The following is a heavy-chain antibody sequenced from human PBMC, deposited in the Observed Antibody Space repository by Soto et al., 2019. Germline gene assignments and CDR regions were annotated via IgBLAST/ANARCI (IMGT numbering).Heavy chain of an antibody. CDR2: ISYDGSNK. CDR3: AKFHDYGDYHDDFDI. J-gene: IGHJ3*02. CDR1: GFTFSSYG. D-gene: IGHD4-17*01. Sequence: GGSLRLSCAASGFTFSSYGMHWVRQAPGKGLEWVAVISYDGSNKYYADSVKGRFTISRDNSKNTLYLQMNSLRAEDTAVYYCAKFHDYGDYHDDFDIWGQGTMVTVS. V-gene: IGHV3-30*18.